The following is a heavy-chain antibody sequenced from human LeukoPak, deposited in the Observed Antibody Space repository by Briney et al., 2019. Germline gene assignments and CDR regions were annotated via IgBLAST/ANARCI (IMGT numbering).Heavy chain of an antibody. D-gene: IGHD2-15*01. V-gene: IGHV3-30*18. CDR2: ISNDGSRK. Sequence: GGSLRLSCAVSGFTVSSNYMSWARQAPGKGLEWVAIISNDGSRKYYADSVKGRFTISRENSNNTLYLQMNSLTSDDTAVYYCAKGCRSGGSCFYTDYWGQGTLVTVSS. CDR3: AKGCRSGGSCFYTDY. J-gene: IGHJ4*02. CDR1: GFTVSSNY.